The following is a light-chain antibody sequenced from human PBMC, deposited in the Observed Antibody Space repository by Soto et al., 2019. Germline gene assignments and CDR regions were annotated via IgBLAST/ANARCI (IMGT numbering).Light chain of an antibody. J-gene: IGLJ1*01. CDR3: CSYAGNSSFV. CDR2: EVS. CDR1: SSDVGGYNY. Sequence: QSALTQPASVSGSPGQSITISCTGTSSDVGGYNYVSWYQQHPGKAPKLMIYEVSKWPSGVSNRFSGSKSGNTASLTISGLQAEDEADYYCCSYAGNSSFVFGTGTQLTVL. V-gene: IGLV2-23*02.